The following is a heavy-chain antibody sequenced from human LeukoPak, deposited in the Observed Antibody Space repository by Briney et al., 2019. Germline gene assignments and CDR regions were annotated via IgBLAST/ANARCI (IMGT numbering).Heavy chain of an antibody. CDR3: AREDYSKDDAFDI. D-gene: IGHD4-11*01. CDR2: IYTSGST. CDR1: GGSISSGSYY. Sequence: SETLSLTCTVSGGSISSGSYYWSWIRQPAGKGLEWIGRIYTSGSTNYNPPLKSRVTISVDTSKNQFSLKLSSVTAADTAVYYCAREDYSKDDAFDIWGQGTMVTVSS. J-gene: IGHJ3*02. V-gene: IGHV4-61*02.